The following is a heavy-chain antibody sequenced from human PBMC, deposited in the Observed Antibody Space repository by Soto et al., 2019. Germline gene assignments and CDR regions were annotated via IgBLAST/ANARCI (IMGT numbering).Heavy chain of an antibody. CDR1: GGTFSSYA. Sequence: ASVKVSFKASGGTFSSYAISWVRQAPGQGLEWMGGIIPIFGTANYAQKFQGRVTITADESTSTAYMELSSLRSEDTAVYYCANRAVALRSYYFDYWGQGTLVTVSS. V-gene: IGHV1-69*13. J-gene: IGHJ4*02. CDR3: ANRAVALRSYYFDY. D-gene: IGHD2-15*01. CDR2: IIPIFGTA.